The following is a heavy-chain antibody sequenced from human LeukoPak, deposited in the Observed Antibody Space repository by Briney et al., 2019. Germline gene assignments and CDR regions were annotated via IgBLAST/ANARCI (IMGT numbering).Heavy chain of an antibody. D-gene: IGHD5-18*01. CDR1: GYSFTDYY. CDR2: INPNSGGT. Sequence: GASVKVSCKASGYSFTDYYLYWVRQAPGQGLEWMGWINPNSGGTNYAQKFQGRVTITRDTSISTAYMGLSGLRSDDTAVYYCARDGPSVMVDFDYWGQGTLVTVSS. V-gene: IGHV1-2*02. J-gene: IGHJ4*02. CDR3: ARDGPSVMVDFDY.